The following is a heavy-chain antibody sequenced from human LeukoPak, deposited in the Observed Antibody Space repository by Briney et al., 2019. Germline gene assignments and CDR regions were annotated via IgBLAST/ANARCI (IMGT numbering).Heavy chain of an antibody. Sequence: SETLSLTCSVSGGSISSSYWSWIRQPPGKGLEWIGYIYYSGSTNYNPSLKSRVTISVDTSKNQFSLRLSSVTAADTAVYYCAKKGPSAAHWFDPWGQGTLVIVSS. J-gene: IGHJ5*02. CDR1: GGSISSSY. D-gene: IGHD6-13*01. V-gene: IGHV4-59*03. CDR2: IYYSGST. CDR3: AKKGPSAAHWFDP.